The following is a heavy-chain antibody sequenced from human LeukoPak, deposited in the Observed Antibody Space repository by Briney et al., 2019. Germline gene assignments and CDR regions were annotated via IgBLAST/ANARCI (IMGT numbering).Heavy chain of an antibody. Sequence: ASVTVSCKPSGYTFTRYYMHWVRQAPAHGLEGMGIINLSVVSSSYAQKFQGIVTMTRDTTTSTVYMELSSLRSEDAAVYYCARDRGEDDILTEGPWGCDGDVFDIWGQGTMVTVSS. J-gene: IGHJ3*02. D-gene: IGHD3-9*01. CDR1: GYTFTRYY. CDR2: INLSVVSS. V-gene: IGHV1-46*01. CDR3: ARDRGEDDILTEGPWGCDGDVFDI.